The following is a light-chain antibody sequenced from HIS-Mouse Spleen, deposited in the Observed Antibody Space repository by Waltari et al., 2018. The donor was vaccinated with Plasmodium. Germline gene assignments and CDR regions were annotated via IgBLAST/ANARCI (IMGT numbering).Light chain of an antibody. CDR2: EGS. J-gene: IGLJ2*01. CDR1: SSDVGSYNL. V-gene: IGLV2-23*01. CDR3: CSYAGSSTLV. Sequence: QSALTQPASVSGSPGHSITISCTGNSSDVGSYNLVSWYQQHPGKAPKLMIYEGSKRPSGVSNRFSGSKSGNTASLTISGLQAEDEADYYCCSYAGSSTLVFGGGTKLTVL.